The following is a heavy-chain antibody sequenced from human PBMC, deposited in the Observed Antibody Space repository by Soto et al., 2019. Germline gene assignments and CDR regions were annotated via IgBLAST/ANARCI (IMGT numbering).Heavy chain of an antibody. CDR2: IYYRGST. Sequence: PSETLSLTCIVSGGSISNYYWSWIRQPPGKGLEWIGYIYYRGSTNYNPSLKSRVTISVDTSKNQFSLTLSSVTAADTAVYYCARLQEGWFDHWGQGTLVTVS. J-gene: IGHJ5*02. CDR3: ARLQEGWFDH. CDR1: GGSISNYY. V-gene: IGHV4-59*01.